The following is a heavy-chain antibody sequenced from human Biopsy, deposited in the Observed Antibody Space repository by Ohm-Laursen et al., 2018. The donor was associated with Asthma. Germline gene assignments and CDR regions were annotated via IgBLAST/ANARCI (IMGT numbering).Heavy chain of an antibody. CDR2: LIPVLGTP. Sequence: ASVKVSCKASGDSFSNYAISWVRQAPGQGLEWMGGLIPVLGTPDHAQMFEGRVTITADESTSTAYMELSSLSSEDTAVYYCAFFFFFFFRIVYYYSGLEVWGQGTTVTVSS. J-gene: IGHJ6*02. V-gene: IGHV1-69*13. CDR1: GDSFSNYA. D-gene: IGHD2-15*01. CDR3: AFFFFFFFRIVYYYSGLEV.